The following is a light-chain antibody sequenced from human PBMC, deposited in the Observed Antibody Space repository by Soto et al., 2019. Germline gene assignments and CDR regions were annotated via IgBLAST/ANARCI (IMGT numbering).Light chain of an antibody. V-gene: IGLV2-23*01. Sequence: QSVLTQPASVSGSPGQSITISCTGTSSDVGSYNLVSWYQQHPGKAPKLMIYEGSKRPSGVSDRFSGSKSGNMASLTISGLQAEDEADYYCSSYAGSGTSDVVFGGGTKLTVL. CDR1: SSDVGSYNL. CDR3: SSYAGSGTSDVV. CDR2: EGS. J-gene: IGLJ2*01.